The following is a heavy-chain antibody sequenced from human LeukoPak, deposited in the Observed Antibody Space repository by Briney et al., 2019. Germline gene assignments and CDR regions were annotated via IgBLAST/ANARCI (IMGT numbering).Heavy chain of an antibody. J-gene: IGHJ4*02. CDR2: VSYDGSNK. CDR1: RFTFSNSI. Sequence: GGSLRLSCASSRFTFSNSIFHWVRQAPGKGLEWIAAVSYDGSNKYYADSVRGRLTISRDNSKNTLYLQMNSLRAEDTAVYYCARAGRADGDYHYFDYWGQGTLVTVSS. CDR3: ARAGRADGDYHYFDY. D-gene: IGHD4-17*01. V-gene: IGHV3-30-3*01.